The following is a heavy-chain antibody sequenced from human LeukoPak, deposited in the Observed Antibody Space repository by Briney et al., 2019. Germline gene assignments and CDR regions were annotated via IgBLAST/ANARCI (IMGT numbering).Heavy chain of an antibody. J-gene: IGHJ3*02. CDR1: GGSISSYY. CDR3: ARQRAADDAFDI. V-gene: IGHV4-59*08. D-gene: IGHD2-15*01. Sequence: ETLSLTCTVSGGSISSYYWSWIRQPPGKGLEWVGYIYYGGSTNYNPSLKSRVTISVDTSKNQFSLKLSSVTAADTAVYYCARQRAADDAFDIWGQGTMVTVSS. CDR2: IYYGGST.